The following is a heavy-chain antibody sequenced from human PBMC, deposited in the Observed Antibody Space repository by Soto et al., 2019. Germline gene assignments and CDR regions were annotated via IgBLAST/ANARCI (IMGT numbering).Heavy chain of an antibody. J-gene: IGHJ3*02. CDR1: GGSLTGYY. CDR2: INPTGSP. D-gene: IGHD6-19*01. V-gene: IGHV4-34*01. Sequence: SETLSLTCVVYGGSLTGYYWSWIRQPPGRGLEWIGEINPTGSPKYNPSLMSRVTISVDTSKNQFSMKLSSVTAADTAVFYCARSREQWLVDTFDIWGQGTMVTVSS. CDR3: ARSREQWLVDTFDI.